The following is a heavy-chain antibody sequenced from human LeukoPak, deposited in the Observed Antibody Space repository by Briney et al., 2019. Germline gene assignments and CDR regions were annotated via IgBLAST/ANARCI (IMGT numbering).Heavy chain of an antibody. V-gene: IGHV3-11*05. Sequence: GGSLRLSCAASGFTFSDYYMSWIRQAPGKGLEWVSYISSSSNYTNYADSVKGRFTISRDNAKNSLYLQMNSLRAEDTAVYYCAGDSSGTYREENFDYWGQGTLVTVSS. CDR2: ISSSSNYT. J-gene: IGHJ4*02. D-gene: IGHD1-26*01. CDR1: GFTFSDYY. CDR3: AGDSSGTYREENFDY.